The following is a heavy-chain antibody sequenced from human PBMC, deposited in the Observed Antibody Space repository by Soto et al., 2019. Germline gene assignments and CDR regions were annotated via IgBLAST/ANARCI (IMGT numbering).Heavy chain of an antibody. CDR3: SRVDPGETSPFDH. V-gene: IGHV1-46*03. D-gene: IGHD3-10*01. CDR2: INPFDGSR. J-gene: IGHJ4*02. Sequence: QVQLVQSGAEVKKPGASVKVSCKASGYIFTSYYLHWVRQAPGQGLEWMGWINPFDGSRMFAQSFQGRVTMTRDTSTSTVYMEQSSLRSEDTAVYYCSRVDPGETSPFDHWGQGTLVTVSS. CDR1: GYIFTSYY.